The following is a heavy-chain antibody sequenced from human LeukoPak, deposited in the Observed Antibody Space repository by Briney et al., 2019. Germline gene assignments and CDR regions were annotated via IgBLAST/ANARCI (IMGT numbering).Heavy chain of an antibody. J-gene: IGHJ4*02. V-gene: IGHV3-7*01. CDR2: IKQDGSEK. CDR1: GFTSSSYW. Sequence: GGSLRLSCAASGFTSSSYWMSWVRQAPGKGLWWVAHIKQDGSEKYYVDSVKGRFTISRDNAKNSLYLQMNSLRDEDTAVYYCARDPVVVVVAIDYFDYWGQGTLVTVSS. D-gene: IGHD2-15*01. CDR3: ARDPVVVVVAIDYFDY.